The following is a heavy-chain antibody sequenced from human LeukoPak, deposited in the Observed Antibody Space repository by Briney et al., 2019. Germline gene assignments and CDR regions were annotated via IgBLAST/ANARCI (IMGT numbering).Heavy chain of an antibody. D-gene: IGHD2-2*01. CDR2: INHSGST. CDR3: ARSTSPAHAFDI. J-gene: IGHJ3*02. V-gene: IGHV4-34*01. CDR1: GGSFSGYY. Sequence: SQTLSLTCAVYGGSFSGYYWSWIRQPPGKGLEWMGEINHSGSTNYNPSLKSRVTISVDTSKNQFSLKLSSVTAADTAVYYCARSTSPAHAFDIWGQGTMVTVSS.